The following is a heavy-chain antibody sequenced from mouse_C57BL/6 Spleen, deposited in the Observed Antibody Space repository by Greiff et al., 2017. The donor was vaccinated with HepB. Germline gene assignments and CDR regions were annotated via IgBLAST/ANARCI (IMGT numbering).Heavy chain of an antibody. CDR2: ISDGGSYT. CDR3: ARGGYDGYYDRWYFDV. Sequence: DVKLVESGGGLVKPGGSLKLSCAASGFTFSSYAMSWVRQTPEKRLEWVATISDGGSYTYYPDNVKGRFTISRDNAKNNLYLQMSHLKSEDTAMYYCARGGYDGYYDRWYFDVWGTGTTVTVSS. J-gene: IGHJ1*03. D-gene: IGHD2-3*01. CDR1: GFTFSSYA. V-gene: IGHV5-4*03.